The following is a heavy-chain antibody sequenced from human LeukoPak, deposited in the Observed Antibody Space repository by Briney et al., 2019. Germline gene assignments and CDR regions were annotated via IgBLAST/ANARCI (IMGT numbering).Heavy chain of an antibody. CDR2: IYSGGST. Sequence: GGSLRLSCAASGFTFSSYGMSWVRQAPGKGLEWVSVIYSGGSTYYADSVKGRFTISRDNSKNTLYLQMNSLRAEDTAVYYCARDYYDSSGYSSPYYFDYWGQGTLVTVSS. V-gene: IGHV3-66*01. CDR1: GFTFSSYG. CDR3: ARDYYDSSGYSSPYYFDY. J-gene: IGHJ4*02. D-gene: IGHD3-22*01.